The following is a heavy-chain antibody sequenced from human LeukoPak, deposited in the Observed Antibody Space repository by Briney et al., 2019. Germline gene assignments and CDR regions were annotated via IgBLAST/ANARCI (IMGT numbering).Heavy chain of an antibody. CDR3: AKTGTPWYYFDY. CDR2: ISGSGGST. V-gene: IGHV3-23*01. D-gene: IGHD6-13*01. Sequence: GGSLRLSCAASGFTFSSYAMSWVRQAPGKGLEWVSAISGSGGSTYYADSVKGRFTISRDNSKNTLCLQMNSLRAEDTAVYYCAKTGTPWYYFDYWGQGTLVTVSS. CDR1: GFTFSSYA. J-gene: IGHJ4*02.